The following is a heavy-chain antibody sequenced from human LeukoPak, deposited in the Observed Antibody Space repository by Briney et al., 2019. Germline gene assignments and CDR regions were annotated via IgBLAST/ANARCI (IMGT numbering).Heavy chain of an antibody. CDR2: IYYSGST. Sequence: PSETLSLTCTVSGGSVSSGSYYWSWIRQPPGKGLEWIGYIYYSGSTNYNPSLKSRVTISVDTSKNQFSLKLSSVNAADTAVYYCARGGVGATDDFDYWGQGTLVTVSS. V-gene: IGHV4-61*01. J-gene: IGHJ4*02. CDR1: GGSVSSGSYY. D-gene: IGHD1-26*01. CDR3: ARGGVGATDDFDY.